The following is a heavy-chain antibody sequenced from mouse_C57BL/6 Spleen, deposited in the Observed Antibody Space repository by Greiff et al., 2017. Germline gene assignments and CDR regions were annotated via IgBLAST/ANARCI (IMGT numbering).Heavy chain of an antibody. J-gene: IGHJ4*01. Sequence: EVKLEESGPGMVKPSQSLSLSCTVTGYSITSGYDWHWIRHFPGNKLEWMGYILYCGSTNYNPSLKSRISITHDTSKNPFFLKLNAVTPEDTATYYCAREGVYSYYAMDYWGQVTSVTVAS. V-gene: IGHV3-1*01. CDR2: ILYCGST. D-gene: IGHD2-12*01. CDR1: GYSITSGYD. CDR3: AREGVYSYYAMDY.